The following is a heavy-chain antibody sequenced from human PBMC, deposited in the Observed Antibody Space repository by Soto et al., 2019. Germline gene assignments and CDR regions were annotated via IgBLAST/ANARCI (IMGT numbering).Heavy chain of an antibody. CDR3: ARLHIVLMVYAPYYYYSYMDV. Sequence: ASVKVSCKASGYAFTSYGISWVRQAPGQGLEWIVCISAYNGNTNYAQKLQGRVTMTTDTSTSTAYMELRSLRSDDTAVYYFARLHIVLMVYAPYYYYSYMDVWGKGTTVTVSS. D-gene: IGHD2-8*01. V-gene: IGHV1-18*01. CDR2: ISAYNGNT. CDR1: GYAFTSYG. J-gene: IGHJ6*03.